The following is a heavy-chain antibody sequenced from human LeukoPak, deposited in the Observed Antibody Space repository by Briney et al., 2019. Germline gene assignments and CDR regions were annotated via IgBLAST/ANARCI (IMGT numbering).Heavy chain of an antibody. V-gene: IGHV4-34*01. Sequence: SETLSLTCAVYGGSFSGYYWSWIRQPPGKGLEWIGEINHSGSTNYNPSLKSRVTISVDTSKNQFSLKLSSVTAADTAVYYCARGGGLQRTTFIDYWGQGTLVTVSS. CDR2: INHSGST. D-gene: IGHD5-24*01. J-gene: IGHJ4*02. CDR3: ARGGGLQRTTFIDY. CDR1: GGSFSGYY.